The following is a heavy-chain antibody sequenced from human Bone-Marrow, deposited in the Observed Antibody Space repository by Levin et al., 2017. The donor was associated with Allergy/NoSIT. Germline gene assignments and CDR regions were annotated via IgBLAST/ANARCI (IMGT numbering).Heavy chain of an antibody. Sequence: GESLKISCKASGYTFTSFDINWVRQATGQGLEWMGLMNPNSGNTGYAQMFQGRVTMTRDTSISTAYMELSSLPSEDTAVYYCARGHRVTVFGVVITSYYMDVWGKGTTVTVS. CDR3: ARGHRVTVFGVVITSYYMDV. J-gene: IGHJ6*03. D-gene: IGHD3-3*01. CDR1: GYTFTSFD. CDR2: MNPNSGNT. V-gene: IGHV1-8*02.